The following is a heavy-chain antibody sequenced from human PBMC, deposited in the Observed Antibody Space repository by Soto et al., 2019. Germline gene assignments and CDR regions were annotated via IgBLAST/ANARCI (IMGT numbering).Heavy chain of an antibody. D-gene: IGHD3-16*01. V-gene: IGHV4-59*08. J-gene: IGHJ4*02. CDR2: IYHSGST. CDR3: ARQLIH. Sequence: SDTLSLTCTVSGDSISSYYWSWIRQPPGKGLEWIGCIYHSGSTNYNASLKSRVTISVDTSKNQFSLKLSSVTAADTAVYYCARQLIHWGQGTLVTVSS. CDR1: GDSISSYY.